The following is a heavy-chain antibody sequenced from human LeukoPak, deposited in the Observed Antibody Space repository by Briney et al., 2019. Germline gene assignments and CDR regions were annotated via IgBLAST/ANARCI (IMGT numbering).Heavy chain of an antibody. V-gene: IGHV3-30*18. CDR1: GFTFRNYG. J-gene: IGHJ3*02. CDR3: AKVRYFGPSAFDI. D-gene: IGHD3-9*01. Sequence: GGPLRLSCAASGFTFRNYGMHWVRQAPGKGLDWVAVISYYGSNKYYADSVKGRFTISRDNSKNTLYLQMNSLRAEDTAVYYCAKVRYFGPSAFDIWGQGTMVTVSS. CDR2: ISYYGSNK.